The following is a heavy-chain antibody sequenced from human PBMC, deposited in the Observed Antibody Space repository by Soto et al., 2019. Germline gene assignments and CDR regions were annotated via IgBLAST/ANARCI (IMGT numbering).Heavy chain of an antibody. CDR1: CGPLDGSKW. Sequence: PSETPSPTRPVFCGPLDGSKWWRLVRHPPGKGLEWIGEIYHSGSTNYNPSLKSQVTRSVDKSKNQFSVKLSSVTSADTVVYYCARDAVAGTRLDYRGQGTLVPVPS. CDR2: IYHSGST. D-gene: IGHD6-13*01. V-gene: IGHV4-4*02. CDR3: ARDAVAGTRLDY. J-gene: IGHJ4*02.